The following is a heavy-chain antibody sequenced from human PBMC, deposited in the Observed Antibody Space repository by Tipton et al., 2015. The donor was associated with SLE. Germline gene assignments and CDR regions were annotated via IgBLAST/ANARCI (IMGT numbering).Heavy chain of an antibody. CDR3: AREAKYSGSYYNWFDT. V-gene: IGHV4-38-2*02. J-gene: IGHJ5*02. CDR2: IYYRGAT. D-gene: IGHD1-26*01. Sequence: GLVKPSETLSLTCAVSGYSISSGYYWGWIRQPPGKGLEYIGSIYYRGATYYNLSLRSRVTISVDTSNQFSLRLSSVTAADTAVYYCAREAKYSGSYYNWFDTWGQGTLVTVSP. CDR1: GYSISSGYY.